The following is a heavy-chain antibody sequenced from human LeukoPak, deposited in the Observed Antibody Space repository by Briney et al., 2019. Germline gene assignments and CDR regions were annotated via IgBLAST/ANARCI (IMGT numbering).Heavy chain of an antibody. J-gene: IGHJ5*02. D-gene: IGHD6-6*01. CDR3: AKGAYSSSSEGWFDP. V-gene: IGHV3-30-3*01. Sequence: GGSLRLSCAASGFTFSSYAMHWVRQAPGKGLEWVAVISYDGSNKYYADSVKGRFTISRDNAKNSLYLQMNSLRAEDMALYYCAKGAYSSSSEGWFDPWGQGTLVTVSS. CDR2: ISYDGSNK. CDR1: GFTFSSYA.